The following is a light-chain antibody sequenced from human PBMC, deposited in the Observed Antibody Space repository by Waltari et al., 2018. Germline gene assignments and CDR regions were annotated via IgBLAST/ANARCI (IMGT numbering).Light chain of an antibody. V-gene: IGLV2-14*01. Sequence: QSALTQPASVSGSPGQSITMSCTGTSSDVGGYHYVSWYQQYPGKAPKLMIYDVSQRPSGFSNRFSGSKSGNTASLTISGLQAEDEADYYCSSYTSSNTLVFGVGTKLTVL. CDR1: SSDVGGYHY. CDR3: SSYTSSNTLV. CDR2: DVS. J-gene: IGLJ3*02.